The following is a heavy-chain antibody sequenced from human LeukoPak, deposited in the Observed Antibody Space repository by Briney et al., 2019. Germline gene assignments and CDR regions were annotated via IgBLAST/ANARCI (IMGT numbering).Heavy chain of an antibody. CDR1: GFTFRSYG. CDR3: ARGSSSWYYFDY. D-gene: IGHD6-13*01. V-gene: IGHV3-33*01. J-gene: IGHJ4*02. CDR2: IWYEGSDK. Sequence: GGTLRNSRAASGFTFRSYGMHRVRQPPGRGLEWVAVIWYEGSDKHYADSVKGRFTISRDNSQNTLYLQLNSLRAEDTAVYYCARGSSSWYYFDYWGQGTLVTVYS.